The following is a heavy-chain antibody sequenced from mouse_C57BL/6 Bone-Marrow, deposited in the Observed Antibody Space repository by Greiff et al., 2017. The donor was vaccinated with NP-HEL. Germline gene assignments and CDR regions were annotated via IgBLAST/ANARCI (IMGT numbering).Heavy chain of an antibody. D-gene: IGHD2-3*01. CDR1: GFTFSSYA. J-gene: IGHJ2*01. CDR2: ISDGGSYT. V-gene: IGHV5-4*03. Sequence: EVMLVESGGGLVKPGGSLKLSCAASGFTFSSYAMSWVRQTPEKRLEWVATISDGGSYTYYPDNVKGRFTISRDNAKNNLYLQMSHLKSEDTAMYYCARGFYDGLNYWGQGTTLTVSS. CDR3: ARGFYDGLNY.